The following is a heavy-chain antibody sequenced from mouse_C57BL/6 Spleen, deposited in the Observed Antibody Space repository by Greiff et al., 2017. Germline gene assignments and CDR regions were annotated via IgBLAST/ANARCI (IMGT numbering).Heavy chain of an antibody. D-gene: IGHD1-1*01. V-gene: IGHV1-19*01. CDR2: INPYNGGT. Sequence: EVQLQQSGPVLVKPGASVKMSCKASGYTFTDYYMNWVKQSHGKSLEWIGVINPYNGGTSYNQKFKGKATLTVDKSSSTAYMELNSLTSEDSAVYYCARDNYCAPFAYWGQGTLVTVSA. CDR1: GYTFTDYY. J-gene: IGHJ3*01. CDR3: ARDNYCAPFAY.